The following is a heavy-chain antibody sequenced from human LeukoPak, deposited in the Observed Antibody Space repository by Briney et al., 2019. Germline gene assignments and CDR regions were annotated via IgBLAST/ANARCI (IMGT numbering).Heavy chain of an antibody. D-gene: IGHD2-15*01. Sequence: SETLSLTCAVYGGSFSGYYWSWIRRPPGKGLEWIGEINHSGSTNYNPSLKSRVTISLDTSKNQFSLRLSSVTAADTAVYYCATEPGYCSGGRCYGGWFDPWGQGTLVTVSS. CDR1: GGSFSGYY. V-gene: IGHV4-34*01. J-gene: IGHJ5*02. CDR2: INHSGST. CDR3: ATEPGYCSGGRCYGGWFDP.